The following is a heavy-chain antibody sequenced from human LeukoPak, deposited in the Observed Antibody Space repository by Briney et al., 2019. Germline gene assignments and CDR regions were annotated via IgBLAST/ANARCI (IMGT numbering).Heavy chain of an antibody. Sequence: GGSLRLSCAGSGFTFDIYAIHWVRQAPGTGLEWVAGIGGGGDDILYAESAKGRFIISRDNSKNTVYLEMESLRAEDTARYYCARDPRRAITVFGVVIGSHFDYWGQGSLVTVPS. CDR1: GFTFDIYA. D-gene: IGHD3-3*01. V-gene: IGHV3-23*01. CDR2: IGGGGDDI. CDR3: ARDPRRAITVFGVVIGSHFDY. J-gene: IGHJ4*02.